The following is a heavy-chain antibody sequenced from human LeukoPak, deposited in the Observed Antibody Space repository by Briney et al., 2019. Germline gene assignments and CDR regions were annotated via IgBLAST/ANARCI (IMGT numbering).Heavy chain of an antibody. CDR3: ARDDPVVPAAIPGDY. CDR2: ISAYNGNT. CDR1: GYTFTSYG. J-gene: IGHJ4*02. Sequence: ASVKVSCKASGYTFTSYGVSWVRQVPGQGLAWMGWISAYNGNTNYAQKLQGRVTMTTDTSTSTAYMELRSLRSDDTAVYYCARDDPVVPAAIPGDYWGQGTLVTVSS. D-gene: IGHD2-2*02. V-gene: IGHV1-18*01.